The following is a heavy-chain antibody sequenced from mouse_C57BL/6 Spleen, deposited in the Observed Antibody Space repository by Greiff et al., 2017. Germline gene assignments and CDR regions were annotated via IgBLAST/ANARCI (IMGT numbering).Heavy chain of an antibody. CDR3: ARNPPRAMDY. CDR1: GFSLTSYG. CDR2: IWSGGST. Sequence: VQLQQSGPGLVQPSQSLSITCTVSGFSLTSYGVHWVRQSPGKGLEWLGVIWSGGSTDYNAAFISRLSISKDNSKSQVFFKMNSLQADDTAIYYCARNPPRAMDYWGQGTSVTVSS. J-gene: IGHJ4*01. V-gene: IGHV2-2*01.